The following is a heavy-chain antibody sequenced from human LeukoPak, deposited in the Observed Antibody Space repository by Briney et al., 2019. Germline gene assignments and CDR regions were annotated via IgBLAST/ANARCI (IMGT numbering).Heavy chain of an antibody. Sequence: SETLSLTCTVSGGSISNYYWSWIRQPPGKGLEWIGYIYYSGSTNYNPSLKSRVTISVDTSKNQFPLKLSSVTAADTAVYYCARRLNSGSYSLDALDNWGQGTMVTVSS. D-gene: IGHD1-26*01. CDR3: ARRLNSGSYSLDALDN. CDR1: GGSISNYY. J-gene: IGHJ3*02. V-gene: IGHV4-59*01. CDR2: IYYSGST.